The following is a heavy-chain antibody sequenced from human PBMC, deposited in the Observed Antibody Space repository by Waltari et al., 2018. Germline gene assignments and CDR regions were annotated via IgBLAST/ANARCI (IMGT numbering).Heavy chain of an antibody. J-gene: IGHJ4*02. CDR2: INPNRGGT. V-gene: IGHV1-2*02. Sequence: QVQLVQSGAEVTKPGASVKVSCKASGYTFTGYYMHWVRQAPGQGLEWMGWINPNRGGTNYAQKFQGRVTMTRDTSISTAYMELSRLRSDDTAVYYCARGNGYNWNDYFDYWGQGTLVTVSS. D-gene: IGHD1-1*01. CDR1: GYTFTGYY. CDR3: ARGNGYNWNDYFDY.